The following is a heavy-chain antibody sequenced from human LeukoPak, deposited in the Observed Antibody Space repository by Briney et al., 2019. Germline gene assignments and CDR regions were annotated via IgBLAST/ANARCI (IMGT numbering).Heavy chain of an antibody. D-gene: IGHD3-22*01. V-gene: IGHV5-51*01. CDR1: GYSFTSYW. J-gene: IGHJ3*02. CDR2: IYPGDSDT. CDR3: ARAYTTYYYDSSGYNHDAFDI. Sequence: GESLKISCKGSGYSFTSYWIGLVRQMPGKGLEWMGIIYPGDSDTRYSPSFQGQVTISADKSISTAYLQWSSLKASDTAMYYCARAYTTYYYDSSGYNHDAFDIWGQGTMVTVSS.